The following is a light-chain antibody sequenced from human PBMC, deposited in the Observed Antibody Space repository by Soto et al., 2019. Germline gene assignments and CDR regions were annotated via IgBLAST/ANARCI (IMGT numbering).Light chain of an antibody. CDR1: SSDVGGYNY. CDR3: SSYTSSSTGV. CDR2: EVN. Sequence: QSVLTQAASVSGSPGQPITISCTGTSSDVGGYNYVSWYQQHPGKAPKLMIYEVNYRPSGVSNRFSGSKSGNTASLTISGLQAEDEADYYCSSYTSSSTGVFGTGTKVTGL. J-gene: IGLJ1*01. V-gene: IGLV2-14*01.